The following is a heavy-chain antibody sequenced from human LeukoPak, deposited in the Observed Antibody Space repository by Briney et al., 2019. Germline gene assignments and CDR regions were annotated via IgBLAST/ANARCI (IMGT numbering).Heavy chain of an antibody. CDR2: ISYDGSNK. J-gene: IGHJ6*04. CDR1: GFTFSSYG. CDR3: TKDHGDDILPSYGIDV. Sequence: PGRSLRLSCAASGFTFSSYGMHWVRQAPGKGLEWVAVISYDGSNKYYADSVKGRFTISRDNSKNTLYLQMNSLRAEDTAVYYWTKDHGDDILPSYGIDVRGKGTTVPVSS. V-gene: IGHV3-30*18. D-gene: IGHD3-9*01.